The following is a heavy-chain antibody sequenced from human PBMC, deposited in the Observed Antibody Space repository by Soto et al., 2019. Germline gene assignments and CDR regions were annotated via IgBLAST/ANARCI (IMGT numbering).Heavy chain of an antibody. CDR3: ARDQTYRIFGVVNPYYYGMDV. J-gene: IGHJ6*02. V-gene: IGHV1-69*13. D-gene: IGHD3-3*02. CDR1: GGTFSSYA. Sequence: EASVKVSCKASGGTFSSYAISWVRQAPGQGLEWMGGIIPIFGTANYAQKFRGRVTITADESTSTAYMELSSLRSEDTAVYYCARDQTYRIFGVVNPYYYGMDVWGQGTTVTVSS. CDR2: IIPIFGTA.